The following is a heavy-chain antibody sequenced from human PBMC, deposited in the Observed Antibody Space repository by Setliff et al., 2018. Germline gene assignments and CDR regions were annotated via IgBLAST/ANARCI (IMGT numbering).Heavy chain of an antibody. CDR2: INPNSGGR. D-gene: IGHD3-9*01. CDR1: GYIFRDYY. J-gene: IGHJ3*01. Sequence: ASVKVSCKASGYIFRDYYIHWVRQAPGQGLEWMGWINPNSGGREYAEAFQGRVTMTGDTSIRTAFMELSGLTSDDTAVYYCAGPFDVGPHPRPIDGLDLWGQGTRVTVSS. CDR3: AGPFDVGPHPRPIDGLDL. V-gene: IGHV1-2*02.